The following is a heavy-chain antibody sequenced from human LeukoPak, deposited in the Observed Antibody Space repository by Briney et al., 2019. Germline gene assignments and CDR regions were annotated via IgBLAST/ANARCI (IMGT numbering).Heavy chain of an antibody. J-gene: IGHJ6*02. CDR1: GGSFSGYY. CDR2: INHSGST. CDR3: ARGLVVGRYYYYGMDV. Sequence: ASETLSLTCAVYGGSFSGYYWSWIRQPPGKRLEWIGEINHSGSTNYNPSLKSRVTISVDTSKNQFSLKLSSVTAADTAVYYCARGLVVGRYYYYGMDVWGQGTTVTVSS. V-gene: IGHV4-34*01. D-gene: IGHD1-26*01.